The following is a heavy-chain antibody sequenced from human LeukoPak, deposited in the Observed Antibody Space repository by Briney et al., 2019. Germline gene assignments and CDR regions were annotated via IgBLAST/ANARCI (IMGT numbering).Heavy chain of an antibody. CDR1: GYTFTSYY. D-gene: IGHD6-19*01. Sequence: ASVKVSCKASGYTFTSYYMHWVRQAPGQGIEWMGIINPSGGSTSYAQKFQGRVTMTRDKSTSTVYMELSSLRSEDTAVYYCARGDSSGWYDDYYYYYGMDVWGQGTTVTVSS. V-gene: IGHV1-46*01. CDR2: INPSGGST. J-gene: IGHJ6*02. CDR3: ARGDSSGWYDDYYYYYGMDV.